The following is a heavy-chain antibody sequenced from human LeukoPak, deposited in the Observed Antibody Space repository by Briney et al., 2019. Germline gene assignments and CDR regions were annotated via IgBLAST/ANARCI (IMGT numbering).Heavy chain of an antibody. D-gene: IGHD5-18*01. Sequence: GGSLRLSCAASGFTFSSYGMHWVRQAPGKGLEWVAVISYDGSNKYYADSVKGRFTISRDNSKNTPYLQMNSLRAEDTAVYYCAKDLGYSYGPWNYYYGMDVWGQGTTVTVSS. CDR2: ISYDGSNK. CDR3: AKDLGYSYGPWNYYYGMDV. V-gene: IGHV3-30*18. J-gene: IGHJ6*02. CDR1: GFTFSSYG.